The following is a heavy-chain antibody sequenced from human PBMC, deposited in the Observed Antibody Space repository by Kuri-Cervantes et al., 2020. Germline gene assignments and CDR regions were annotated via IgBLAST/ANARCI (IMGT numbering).Heavy chain of an antibody. D-gene: IGHD6-25*01. Sequence: GSLRLSCTVSGGSISSSSYYWGWIRQPPGKGLEWIGSIYQSGSAYYNPSLQSRVTISLDTSKNQFSLKLDSVTAADTAVYYCARDSSGYYYFDFWGQGTLVTVSS. CDR3: ARDSSGYYYFDF. V-gene: IGHV4-39*07. CDR1: GGSISSSSYY. J-gene: IGHJ4*02. CDR2: IYQSGSA.